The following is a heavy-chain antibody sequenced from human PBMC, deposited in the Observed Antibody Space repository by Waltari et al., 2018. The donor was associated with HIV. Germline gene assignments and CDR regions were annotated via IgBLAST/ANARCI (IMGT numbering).Heavy chain of an antibody. Sequence: QVQLVQSGAEVKKPGASVKVSCKASGYTFTSYDINWVGQAPGQRLEWMGWSNTCNDNTEYSHKFQGRVTMARDTSASTAYMVLSSLTSEDTAIYYCARKGAAGFFYFDCWGQGTLVTVSS. CDR2: SNTCNDNT. CDR3: ARKGAAGFFYFDC. CDR1: GYTFTSYD. J-gene: IGHJ4*02. D-gene: IGHD2-15*01. V-gene: IGHV1-3*04.